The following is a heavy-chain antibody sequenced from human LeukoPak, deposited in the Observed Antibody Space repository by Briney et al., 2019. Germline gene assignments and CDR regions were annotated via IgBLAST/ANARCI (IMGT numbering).Heavy chain of an antibody. CDR2: INPNSGGT. Sequence: ASVKVSCKASGYTFTGYYMHWVRQAPGQGLEWMGWINPNSGGTNYAQKFQGRVTMTRDTSISTAYMELSRLRSDDTAVYYCARDLTRAGAFDYWSQGTLVTVYS. CDR1: GYTFTGYY. V-gene: IGHV1-2*02. D-gene: IGHD1-26*01. J-gene: IGHJ4*02. CDR3: ARDLTRAGAFDY.